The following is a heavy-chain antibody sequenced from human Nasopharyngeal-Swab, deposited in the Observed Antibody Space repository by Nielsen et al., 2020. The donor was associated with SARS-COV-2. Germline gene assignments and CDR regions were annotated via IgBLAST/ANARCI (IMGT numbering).Heavy chain of an antibody. D-gene: IGHD6-13*01. J-gene: IGHJ4*02. CDR2: INPNSGGT. CDR3: ARESIAAAGRDFDY. V-gene: IGHV1-2*02. CDR1: GYTFTGYY. Sequence: ASVKVSYKASGYTFTGYYMHWVRRAPGQGLEWMGWINPNSGGTNYAQKFQGRVTMTRDTSISTAYMELSRLRSDDTAVYYCARESIAAAGRDFDYCGQGTLVTVSS.